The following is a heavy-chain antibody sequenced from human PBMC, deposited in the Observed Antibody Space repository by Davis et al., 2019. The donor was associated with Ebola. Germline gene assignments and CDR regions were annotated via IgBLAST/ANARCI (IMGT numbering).Heavy chain of an antibody. D-gene: IGHD2-15*01. Sequence: GSLRLSCAVYGGSFSGYYWSWIRQPPGEGLEWIGEINHSGSTNYNPSLMSRVTISADTSKNQFSLKLRSLTAADTAVYYCARGAHCSGGSCSTSIYYYYGMDVWGQGTTVTVSS. CDR1: GGSFSGYY. V-gene: IGHV4-34*01. J-gene: IGHJ6*02. CDR3: ARGAHCSGGSCSTSIYYYYGMDV. CDR2: INHSGST.